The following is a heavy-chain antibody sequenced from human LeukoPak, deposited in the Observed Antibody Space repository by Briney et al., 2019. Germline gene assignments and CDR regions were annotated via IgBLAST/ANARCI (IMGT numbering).Heavy chain of an antibody. CDR2: ISAYNGNT. V-gene: IGHV1-18*01. Sequence: EVSVKVSCKASGYTFTSYGISWVRQAPGQGLEWMGWISAYNGNTNYAQKLQGRVTMTTDTSTSTAYMELRSLRSDDTAVYYCAREEFSQWLGNFVYWGQGTLVTVSS. CDR3: AREEFSQWLGNFVY. J-gene: IGHJ4*02. D-gene: IGHD6-19*01. CDR1: GYTFTSYG.